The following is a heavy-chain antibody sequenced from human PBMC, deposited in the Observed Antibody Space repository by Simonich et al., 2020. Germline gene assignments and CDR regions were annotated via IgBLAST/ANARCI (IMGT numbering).Heavy chain of an antibody. V-gene: IGHV1-2*06. J-gene: IGHJ3*02. D-gene: IGHD6-19*01. CDR3: ARELKGVPVGWGSQIDI. Sequence: QVQLVKSGAEVKKPGASVKVSCKVSGYTLPGYSLSWRRQAPGQGLEWSGRINPTSGGTNYAKKIQGKVTMTRETSISTAYMELSRLRSDDTAVYYCARELKGVPVGWGSQIDIWGQGTMVTVSS. CDR1: GYTLPGYS. CDR2: INPTSGGT.